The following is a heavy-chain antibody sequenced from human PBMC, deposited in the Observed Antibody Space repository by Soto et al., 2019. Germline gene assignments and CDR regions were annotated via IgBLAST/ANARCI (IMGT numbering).Heavy chain of an antibody. CDR1: GYTFTSYG. Sequence: ASVKVSCKASGYTFTSYGISWVRQAPGQGLEWMGWISAYNGNTNYAQKLQGRVTMTTDTSTSTAYMEMRSLRSDDTAVYYCARVRAAGGVPTYYMDVWGKGTTVTVSS. J-gene: IGHJ6*03. CDR3: ARVRAAGGVPTYYMDV. CDR2: ISAYNGNT. D-gene: IGHD2-8*02. V-gene: IGHV1-18*01.